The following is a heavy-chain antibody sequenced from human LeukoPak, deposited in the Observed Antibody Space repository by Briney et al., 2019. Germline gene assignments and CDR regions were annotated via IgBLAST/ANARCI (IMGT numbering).Heavy chain of an antibody. V-gene: IGHV3-33*01. Sequence: GRSLRLSCAASGFTFSSYGMHWVRQAPGKGLEWVAVIWYDGSNKYYADSVKGRFTISRDNSKNTLYLQMNSLRAEDTAVYYCARDHASRQQLATYYYYYYGMDVWGQGTTVTVSS. J-gene: IGHJ6*02. CDR1: GFTFSSYG. D-gene: IGHD6-13*01. CDR2: IWYDGSNK. CDR3: ARDHASRQQLATYYYYYYGMDV.